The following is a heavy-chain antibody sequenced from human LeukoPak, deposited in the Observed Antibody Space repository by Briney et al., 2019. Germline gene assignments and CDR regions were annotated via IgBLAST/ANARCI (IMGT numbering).Heavy chain of an antibody. CDR2: IYYSGST. V-gene: IGHV4-59*12. CDR3: ARDLGKIAVAYFDY. Sequence: PSETLSLTCTVSGGSISSYYWSWIRQSPGKGLEWIGSIYYSGSTYYNPSLKSRVTISVDTSKNQFSLKLSSVTAADTAVYYCARDLGKIAVAYFDYWGQGTLVTVSS. J-gene: IGHJ4*02. CDR1: GGSISSYY. D-gene: IGHD6-19*01.